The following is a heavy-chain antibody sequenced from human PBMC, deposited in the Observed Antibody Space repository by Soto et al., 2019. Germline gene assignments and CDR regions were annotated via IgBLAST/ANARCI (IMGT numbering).Heavy chain of an antibody. CDR2: INPSGGST. V-gene: IGHV1-46*03. J-gene: IGHJ4*02. D-gene: IGHD3-3*01. Sequence: ASVKVSCKASGYTFTSYYMHWVRQAPGQGLEWMGIINPSGGSTSYAQKFQGRVTMTRDTSTSAVYMELSSLRSEDTAVYYCARGEDHDFWSGLQDYWGQGTLVTVSS. CDR3: ARGEDHDFWSGLQDY. CDR1: GYTFTSYY.